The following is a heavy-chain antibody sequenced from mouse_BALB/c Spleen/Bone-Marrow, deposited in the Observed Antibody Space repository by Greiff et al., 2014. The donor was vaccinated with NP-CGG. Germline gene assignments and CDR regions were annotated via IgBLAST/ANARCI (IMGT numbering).Heavy chain of an antibody. V-gene: IGHV1-4*01. CDR3: AREGLRAWFVY. D-gene: IGHD2-4*01. Sequence: QVQLQQSGAELARPGASVKMSRKASGYTFTSYTIHWVKQRPGQGLEWIGYINPSSDYTNYNQKFKDKATLTADKSSSTAYMQLSSLTSEDSAVYYCAREGLRAWFVYWGQGTLVTVSA. J-gene: IGHJ3*01. CDR2: INPSSDYT. CDR1: GYTFTSYT.